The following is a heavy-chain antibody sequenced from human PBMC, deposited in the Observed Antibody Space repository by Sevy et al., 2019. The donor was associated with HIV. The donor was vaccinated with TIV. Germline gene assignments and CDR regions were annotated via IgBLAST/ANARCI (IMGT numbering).Heavy chain of an antibody. CDR1: GFTFSNYW. J-gene: IGHJ6*02. D-gene: IGHD2-2*01. CDR3: ARDCSSASCLWGMDV. Sequence: GGSLRLSCAGSGFTFSNYWMSWVRQAPGKGLEWVANIKRDGCEKYYVASVKGRFTISRDNAKTSLYLQMNSLRVEDTAAYYCARDCSSASCLWGMDVWGQGTMVTVSS. V-gene: IGHV3-7*03. CDR2: IKRDGCEK.